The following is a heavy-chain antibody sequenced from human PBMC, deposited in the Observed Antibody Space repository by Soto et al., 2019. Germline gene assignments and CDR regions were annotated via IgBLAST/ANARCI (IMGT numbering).Heavy chain of an antibody. CDR1: Y. CDR2: IHQSGSP. CDR3: ARGAPRGIIHDFDS. J-gene: IGHJ4*02. Sequence: YWGWVRQPPGRGLEWIGSIHQSGSPYYNPSLKSRLTISIDLSKKQFSLRLSSVTAADTAVYYCARGAPRGIIHDFDSWGQGSLVTFSS. D-gene: IGHD3-10*01. V-gene: IGHV4-38-2*02.